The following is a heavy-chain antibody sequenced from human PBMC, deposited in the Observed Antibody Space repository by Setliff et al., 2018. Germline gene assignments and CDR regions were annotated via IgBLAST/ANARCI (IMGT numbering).Heavy chain of an antibody. Sequence: ASVKVSCKASGYTFTGYYMHWVRQAPGQGLEWMGWINPNSGGTNYAQKFQGWVTMTRDTSISTAYMELSRLRSDDTAVYYCARDLLYSGSYFGYYYGMDVWVQGTTVTVSS. V-gene: IGHV1-2*04. CDR1: GYTFTGYY. J-gene: IGHJ6*02. CDR2: INPNSGGT. D-gene: IGHD1-26*01. CDR3: ARDLLYSGSYFGYYYGMDV.